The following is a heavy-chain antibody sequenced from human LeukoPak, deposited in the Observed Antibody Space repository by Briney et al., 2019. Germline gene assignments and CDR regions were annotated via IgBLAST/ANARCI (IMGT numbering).Heavy chain of an antibody. CDR2: ISAYNGNT. Sequence: GASVKVSCKASGYAFTSYGISWVRQAPGQGLEWMGWISAYNGNTNYAQKLQGRVTMTTDTSTSTAYMELRSLRSDDTAVYYCARSDVGYCSSTSCSHFDYWGQGTLVTVSS. J-gene: IGHJ4*02. CDR3: ARSDVGYCSSTSCSHFDY. CDR1: GYAFTSYG. V-gene: IGHV1-18*01. D-gene: IGHD2-2*01.